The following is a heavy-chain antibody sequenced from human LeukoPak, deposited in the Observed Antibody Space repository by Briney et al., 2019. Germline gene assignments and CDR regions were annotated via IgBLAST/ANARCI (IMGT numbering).Heavy chain of an antibody. J-gene: IGHJ4*02. CDR1: GDSISSYY. D-gene: IGHD6-6*01. Sequence: KPSETLSLTCTVSGDSISSYYWSWIRQPPGKGLEWIGYIYTSGGANYIPSLKCRLTISIKKSKNQFALKQSTVTASHSVVYYCARLTRLSTSPDRYYLDYWGQGTLVTVSS. CDR3: ARLTRLSTSPDRYYLDY. CDR2: IYTSGGA. V-gene: IGHV4-4*09.